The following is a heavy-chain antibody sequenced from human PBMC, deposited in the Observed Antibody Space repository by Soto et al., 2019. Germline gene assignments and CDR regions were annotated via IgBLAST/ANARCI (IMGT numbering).Heavy chain of an antibody. CDR2: ISYDGSNK. Sequence: GGSLRLSCAASGFTFSSYGMHWVRQAPGKGLEWVAVISYDGSNKYYADSVKGRFTISGDNSKNTLCLQMNSLRAEDTAVYYCAKVSIVAQPAADNFDYWGQGTLVTVS. J-gene: IGHJ4*02. CDR1: GFTFSSYG. V-gene: IGHV3-30*18. D-gene: IGHD1-26*01. CDR3: AKVSIVAQPAADNFDY.